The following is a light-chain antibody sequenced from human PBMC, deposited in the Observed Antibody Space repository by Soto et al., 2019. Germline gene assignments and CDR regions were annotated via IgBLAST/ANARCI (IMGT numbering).Light chain of an antibody. V-gene: IGKV3-15*01. Sequence: IVLIQAPATLSASPGERAALSCRASKSVSSNLSRLQQEPGQAPRLXXDCXSTRATGSPARFSGSGSGTEFTLTISSLQSDDFAVYYWQQYKKGTRTFGGGTKVDIK. CDR2: CXS. CDR1: KSVSSN. J-gene: IGKJ4*02. CDR3: QQYKKGTRT.